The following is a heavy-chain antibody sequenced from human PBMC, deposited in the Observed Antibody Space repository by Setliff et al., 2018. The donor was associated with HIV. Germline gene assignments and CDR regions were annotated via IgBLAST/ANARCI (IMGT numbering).Heavy chain of an antibody. CDR3: ASRGIVVVTMSMPDEFFVH. V-gene: IGHV4-39*01. Sequence: SETLSLTCSVSGGSINSDNYHWGWIRQAPGKGLEWIGSIYYSGTTYYNPSLRGRVTISVDRSGNQFSLTLNSVTAADTATYYCASRGIVVVTMSMPDEFFVHWGHGTLVTVSS. J-gene: IGHJ1*01. D-gene: IGHD2-21*02. CDR2: IYYSGTT. CDR1: GGSINSDNYH.